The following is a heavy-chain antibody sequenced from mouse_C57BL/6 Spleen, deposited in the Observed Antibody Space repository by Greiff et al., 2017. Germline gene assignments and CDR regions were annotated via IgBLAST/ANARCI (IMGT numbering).Heavy chain of an antibody. CDR1: GFTFSDYG. CDR2: ISSGSSTI. J-gene: IGHJ2*01. CDR3: ARELLRNLDY. V-gene: IGHV5-17*01. D-gene: IGHD1-1*01. Sequence: EVHLVESGGGLVKPGGSLKLSCAASGFTFSDYGMHWVRQAPEQGLEWVAYISSGSSTIYYAVSVKGRFTISRDNAKYTLFLQMTSQRSTDTSRYNCARELLRNLDYWGQGTTLTVSS.